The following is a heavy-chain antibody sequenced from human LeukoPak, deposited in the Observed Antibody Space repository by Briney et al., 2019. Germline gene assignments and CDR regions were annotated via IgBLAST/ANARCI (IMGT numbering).Heavy chain of an antibody. V-gene: IGHV1-69*04. J-gene: IGHJ4*02. CDR2: IIPILGIA. CDR3: ARGLQAKKYQLLLVY. Sequence: ASVKVSCKASGGTFSSYAISWVRQAPGQGLEWMGRIIPILGIANYAQKFQGRVTITRNTSISTAYMELSSLRSEDTAVYYCARGLQAKKYQLLLVYWGQGTLVTVSS. CDR1: GGTFSSYA. D-gene: IGHD2-2*01.